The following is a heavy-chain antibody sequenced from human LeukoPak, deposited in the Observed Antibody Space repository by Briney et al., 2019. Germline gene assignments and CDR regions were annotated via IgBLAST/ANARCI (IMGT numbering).Heavy chain of an antibody. V-gene: IGHV1-69*13. Sequence: SVKVSCKASGGTFSSYAISWVRQAPGQGLEWMGGIIPILGTANYAQKFQGRVTITADESTSTAHMELSSLRSEDTAVYYCARLITIFGVWRDNWFDPWGQGTLVTVSS. CDR2: IIPILGTA. J-gene: IGHJ5*02. D-gene: IGHD3-3*01. CDR1: GGTFSSYA. CDR3: ARLITIFGVWRDNWFDP.